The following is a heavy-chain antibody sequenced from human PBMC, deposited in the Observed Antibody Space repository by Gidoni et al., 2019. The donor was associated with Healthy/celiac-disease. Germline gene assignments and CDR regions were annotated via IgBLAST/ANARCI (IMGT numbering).Heavy chain of an antibody. Sequence: EVQLVESGGGLVQPGGSLRLSCAASGFTFSSYCMRWVRQAPGKGLEWVANIKQDGSEKYYVDSVKGRFTISRDNAKNSLYLQMNSLRAEDTAVYYCARDLTDYDSSGYYSVGAFDIWGQGTMVTVSS. J-gene: IGHJ3*02. V-gene: IGHV3-7*04. CDR1: GFTFSSYC. CDR3: ARDLTDYDSSGYYSVGAFDI. D-gene: IGHD3-22*01. CDR2: IKQDGSEK.